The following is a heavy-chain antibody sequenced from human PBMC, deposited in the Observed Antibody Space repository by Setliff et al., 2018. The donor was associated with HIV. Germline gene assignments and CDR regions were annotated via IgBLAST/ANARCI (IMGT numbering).Heavy chain of an antibody. CDR3: AKDRPHMASALNY. CDR1: GFSFSDYY. Sequence: GGSLRLSCAASGFSFSDYYMSWIRQAPGKGLEWVSYIRSSGSTIYYADSVKGRFTISRDNAKNSLYLQMNSLRVEDTAIYFCAKDRPHMASALNYWGQGTLVTVSS. D-gene: IGHD2-21*01. CDR2: IRSSGSTI. J-gene: IGHJ4*02. V-gene: IGHV3-11*04.